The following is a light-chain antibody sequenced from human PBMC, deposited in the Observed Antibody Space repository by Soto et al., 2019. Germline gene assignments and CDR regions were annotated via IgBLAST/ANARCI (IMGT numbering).Light chain of an antibody. CDR3: QQYGSSIT. J-gene: IGKJ5*01. CDR1: QSVSTY. Sequence: EIALTQSPGTLSLSPGKRATLSCRASQSVSTYLAWYQQKPGQAPRLLIYGASSRATGIPDRFSGSGSGTDFTLTINRLEPEDFAVYYCQQYGSSITFGQGTRLEIK. CDR2: GAS. V-gene: IGKV3-20*01.